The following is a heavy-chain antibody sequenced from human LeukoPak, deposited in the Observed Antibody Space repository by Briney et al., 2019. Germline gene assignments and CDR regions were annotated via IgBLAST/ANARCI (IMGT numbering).Heavy chain of an antibody. Sequence: PGGSLRLSCAASGFTFGTYAMSWVRQAPGKGLGWISAISGSGGSTYYADSVKGRFTISRDNSKNTLYLQMNSLRAEDTAVYYCARLKGYGSGSYHDYWGQGTLVTVSS. D-gene: IGHD3-10*01. CDR3: ARLKGYGSGSYHDY. CDR2: ISGSGGST. V-gene: IGHV3-23*01. CDR1: GFTFGTYA. J-gene: IGHJ4*02.